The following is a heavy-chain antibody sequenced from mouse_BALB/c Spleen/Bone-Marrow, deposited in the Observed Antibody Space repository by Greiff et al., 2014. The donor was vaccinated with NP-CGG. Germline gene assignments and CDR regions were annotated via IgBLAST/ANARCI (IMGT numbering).Heavy chain of an antibody. D-gene: IGHD2-2*01. J-gene: IGHJ3*01. CDR1: GYTFTSYW. V-gene: IGHV1-7*01. CDR3: ARHGCCGFAY. Sequence: QVQLQQSGTELAKPGASVKMSCKASGYTFTSYWMHWVKQRPGQGLEWIGYINPSTGYTEYNQKFKDKATLTADKSSSTAYMQLSSLTSEDSAVYYCARHGCCGFAYWGQGTLVTVSA. CDR2: INPSTGYT.